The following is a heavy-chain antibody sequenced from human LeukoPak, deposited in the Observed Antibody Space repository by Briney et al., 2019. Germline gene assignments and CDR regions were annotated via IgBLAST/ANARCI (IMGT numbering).Heavy chain of an antibody. J-gene: IGHJ4*02. CDR1: GGSLSGYY. Sequence: SETLSLTCAVYGGSLSGYYWSWTRQPPGKGLEWIGEINYSGSTNYNPSLKGRVTISADTSKNQFSLQLYSVTAADTAVYYCARVLGSGNYYKALDSWGQGTLVTVSS. CDR3: ARVLGSGNYYKALDS. CDR2: INYSGST. V-gene: IGHV4-34*01. D-gene: IGHD3-10*01.